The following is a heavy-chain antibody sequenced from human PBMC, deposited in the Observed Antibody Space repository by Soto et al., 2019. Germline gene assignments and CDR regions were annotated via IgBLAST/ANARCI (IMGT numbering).Heavy chain of an antibody. CDR3: ARTLTYYDFS. D-gene: IGHD3-3*01. Sequence: GGSLRLSCAASGFTLGSYWMHWVRQAPGKGLVWVSRINSDGSNTTYADPVKGRFSISRDNAKNTLYLQMSSLRAEDTAVYYCARTLTYYDFSWGQGTLVTVSS. J-gene: IGHJ5*02. CDR1: GFTLGSYW. CDR2: INSDGSNT. V-gene: IGHV3-74*01.